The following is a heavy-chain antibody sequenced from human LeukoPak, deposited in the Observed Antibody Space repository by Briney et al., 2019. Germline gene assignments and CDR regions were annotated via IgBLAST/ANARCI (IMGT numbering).Heavy chain of an antibody. CDR3: ATGVAAGAFDY. V-gene: IGHV4-34*01. J-gene: IGHJ4*02. CDR2: INHSGST. CDR1: GGPFSGYY. Sequence: SDTLSLTCAVYGGPFSGYYWRWIRQPPGKGLEWIGDINHSGSTNYNPSLKSRVTISVDTSKNQFSLKLSAVTAADTAVYYCATGVAAGAFDYWGQGTLVTVSS. D-gene: IGHD6-13*01.